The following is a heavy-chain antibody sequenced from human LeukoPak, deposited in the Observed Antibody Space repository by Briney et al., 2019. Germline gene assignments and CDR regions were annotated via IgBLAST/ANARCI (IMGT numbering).Heavy chain of an antibody. D-gene: IGHD6-6*01. J-gene: IGHJ6*02. Sequence: SETLSLTCTVSGGSISSYYWSWIRQPAGKGLEWIGRIYTSWSTNYNPSLKSRVTMSVDTSKNQFSLKLSSVTAADTAVYYCARGTSSSSVFYYYYGMDVWAQGTTVTVSS. CDR2: IYTSWST. CDR1: GGSISSYY. V-gene: IGHV4-4*07. CDR3: ARGTSSSSVFYYYYGMDV.